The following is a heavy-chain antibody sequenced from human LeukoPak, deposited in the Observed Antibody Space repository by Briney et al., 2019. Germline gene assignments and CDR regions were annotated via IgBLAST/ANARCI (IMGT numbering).Heavy chain of an antibody. J-gene: IGHJ4*02. D-gene: IGHD6-25*01. Sequence: GGSLRLSCAASGFTFSGSAMHWVRQASGRGLEWVGRIGSKASGCAAAYAASVEGRFTISRGGSKNTAYLQMNSLKTEDTAVYYCTRLSSAATDTLDYWGQGTLVTVSS. CDR1: GFTFSGSA. CDR2: IGSKASGCAA. V-gene: IGHV3-73*01. CDR3: TRLSSAATDTLDY.